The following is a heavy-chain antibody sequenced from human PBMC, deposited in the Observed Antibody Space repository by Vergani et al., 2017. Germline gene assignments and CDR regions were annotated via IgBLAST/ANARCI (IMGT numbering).Heavy chain of an antibody. Sequence: QVQLVESGGGVVQPGRSLRLSCAASGYTFSSYGMHWVRQAPGKGLEWVAVILYDGSNKNYADSVKGRFTISRDNSKNTLYLQMNSLRAEDTSVYYCAKSSMGITPHFDYWGQGTLVTVSS. V-gene: IGHV3-30*18. CDR1: GYTFSSYG. J-gene: IGHJ4*02. CDR3: AKSSMGITPHFDY. CDR2: ILYDGSNK. D-gene: IGHD2-8*01.